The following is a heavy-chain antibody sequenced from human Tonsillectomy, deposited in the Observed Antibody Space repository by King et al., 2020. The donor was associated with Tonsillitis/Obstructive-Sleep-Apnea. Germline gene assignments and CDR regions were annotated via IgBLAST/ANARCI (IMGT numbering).Heavy chain of an antibody. Sequence: VQLVESGTEVKKPGSSVKVSCTFSGGTFSSHSLSWVRQAPGQGLEWMGGIVPMYSSSDYARQFQGRVTITADKSTSTGYMELRGLRSEDTAIYYCARGEGLGALSFGHGLDVWGQGTTVTVSS. CDR2: IVPMYSSS. J-gene: IGHJ6*02. CDR1: GGTFSSHS. D-gene: IGHD3-16*02. CDR3: ARGEGLGALSFGHGLDV. V-gene: IGHV1-69*06.